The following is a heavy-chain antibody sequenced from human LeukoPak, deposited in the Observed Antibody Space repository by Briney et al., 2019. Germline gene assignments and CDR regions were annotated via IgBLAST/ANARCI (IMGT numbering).Heavy chain of an antibody. CDR1: GFPFSSYA. J-gene: IGHJ4*02. Sequence: PGGSLRLSCAASGFPFSSYALHWVRQAPGKGLEWVSAISGSGGSTYYADSVKGRFTISRDNSKNTLYLQMNSLRAEDTAVYYCAAPARVSWELPVYYFDYWGQGTLVTVSS. V-gene: IGHV3-23*01. CDR2: ISGSGGST. D-gene: IGHD1-26*01. CDR3: AAPARVSWELPVYYFDY.